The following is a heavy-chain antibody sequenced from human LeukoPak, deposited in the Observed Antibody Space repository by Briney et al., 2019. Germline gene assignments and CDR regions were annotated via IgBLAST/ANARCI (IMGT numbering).Heavy chain of an antibody. Sequence: GGPLRLSCAASGFTFSSYAMSWVRQAPGKGLEWVSAISGSGGSTYYADSVKGRFTISRDNSKNTLYLPLNSLRAEDTAVYYCAKDGYSYGDSTGYFDYWGQGTLVTVSS. CDR2: ISGSGGST. CDR1: GFTFSSYA. D-gene: IGHD5-18*01. V-gene: IGHV3-23*01. CDR3: AKDGYSYGDSTGYFDY. J-gene: IGHJ4*02.